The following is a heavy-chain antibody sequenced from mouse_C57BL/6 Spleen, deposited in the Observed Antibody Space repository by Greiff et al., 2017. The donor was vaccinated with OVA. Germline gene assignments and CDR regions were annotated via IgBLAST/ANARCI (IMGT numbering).Heavy chain of an antibody. CDR2: IYPGDGDT. CDR1: GYAFSSSW. D-gene: IGHD2-3*01. CDR3: ARSEDGYPYAMDY. V-gene: IGHV1-82*01. Sequence: VKLMESGPELVKPGASVKISCKASGYAFSSSWMNWVKQRPGKGLEWIGRIYPGDGDTNYNGKFKGKATLTADKSSSTAYMQLSSLTSEDSAVYFCARSEDGYPYAMDYWGQGTSVTVSS. J-gene: IGHJ4*01.